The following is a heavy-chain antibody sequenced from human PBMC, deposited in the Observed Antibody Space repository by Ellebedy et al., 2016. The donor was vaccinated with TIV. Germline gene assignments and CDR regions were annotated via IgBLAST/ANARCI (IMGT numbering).Heavy chain of an antibody. CDR1: GGSISNYY. D-gene: IGHD2-21*02. Sequence: SETLSLTCTVSGGSISNYYWSWIRQPPGEGLEWIGYVFHSGSTSYNPSLKSRVTISLDTSKNQFSLMLTSVTPADTAVYYCARDRVLRGGDPYSYYAMDVWGQGTTVTVSS. V-gene: IGHV4-59*01. J-gene: IGHJ6*02. CDR3: ARDRVLRGGDPYSYYAMDV. CDR2: VFHSGST.